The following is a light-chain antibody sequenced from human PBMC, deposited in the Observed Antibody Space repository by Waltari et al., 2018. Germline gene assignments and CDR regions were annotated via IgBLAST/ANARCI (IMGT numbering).Light chain of an antibody. J-gene: IGKJ2*01. Sequence: VLTQSPGNLSLSPGERATLSCRDNESVNSSYLAWYQHKPGQAPRLLIYGASSRAAGIPERFRGSGSGTDFTLTISRLEPEDFAVYYCHRYGRSYTFGQGTKLEIK. CDR2: GAS. V-gene: IGKV3-20*01. CDR1: ESVNSSY. CDR3: HRYGRSYT.